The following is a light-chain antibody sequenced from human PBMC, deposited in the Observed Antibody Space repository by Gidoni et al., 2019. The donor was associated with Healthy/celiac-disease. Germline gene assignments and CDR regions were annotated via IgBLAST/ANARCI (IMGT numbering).Light chain of an antibody. CDR1: SSDVGGYNY. Sequence: QSALTQPPSASGSPGQSVTISCTGTSSDVGGYNYVSWYQQHPGKAPKLMIYEVSKRPSGVPDRFSGSKSGNTASLTVSGLQAEDEADYYCSSYAGSTKLGVFGTGTKVTVL. CDR2: EVS. CDR3: SSYAGSTKLGV. V-gene: IGLV2-8*01. J-gene: IGLJ1*01.